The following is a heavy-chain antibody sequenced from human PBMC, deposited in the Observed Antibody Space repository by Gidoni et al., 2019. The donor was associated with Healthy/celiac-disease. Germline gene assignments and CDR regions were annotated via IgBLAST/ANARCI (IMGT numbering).Heavy chain of an antibody. V-gene: IGHV5-51*03. CDR2: IYPGDSDT. Sequence: EVQLVQSGAEVKKPGESLKISCKGSGYSFTSYWIGWVPQMPGKGLEWMGIIYPGDSDTRYSPSFQGQVTISADKSISTAYLQWSSLKASDTAMYYCASVKIGEWFGDPPSYWGQGTLVTVSS. D-gene: IGHD3-10*01. CDR3: ASVKIGEWFGDPPSY. J-gene: IGHJ4*02. CDR1: GYSFTSYW.